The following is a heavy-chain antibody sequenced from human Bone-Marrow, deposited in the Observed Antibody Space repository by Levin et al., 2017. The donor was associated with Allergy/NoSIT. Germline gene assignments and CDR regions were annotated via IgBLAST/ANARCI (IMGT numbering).Heavy chain of an antibody. D-gene: IGHD6-13*01. CDR3: ARKYSSNHGSKWGGFFYDY. Sequence: AGGSLRLSCAASGFIFNDYYMSWIRQAPGKGLEWVSYISGSDGTISYADSVKGRFTISRDNAKNSVYLQMNSLRVEDTAVYYCARKYSSNHGSKWGGFFYDYWGQGTLVTVSS. J-gene: IGHJ4*02. V-gene: IGHV3-11*01. CDR1: GFIFNDYY. CDR2: ISGSDGTI.